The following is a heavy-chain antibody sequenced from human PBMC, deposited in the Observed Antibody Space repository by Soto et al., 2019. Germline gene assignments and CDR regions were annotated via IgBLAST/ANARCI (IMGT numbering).Heavy chain of an antibody. V-gene: IGHV3-74*01. CDR2: INSDGSST. CDR3: ASLRLYGSVVDI. J-gene: IGHJ3*02. CDR1: GFTFSSYW. Sequence: GGSLRLSCAASGFTFSSYWMHWVRQAPGKGLVWVSRINSDGSSTSYADSVKGRFTISRDNAKNTLYLQMNSLRAEDTAVYYCASLRLYGSVVDIWGQGTMVTVS. D-gene: IGHD3-10*01.